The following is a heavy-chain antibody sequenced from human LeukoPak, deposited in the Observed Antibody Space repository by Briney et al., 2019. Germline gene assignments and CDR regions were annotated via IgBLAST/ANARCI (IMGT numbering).Heavy chain of an antibody. V-gene: IGHV4-34*01. Sequence: SETLSLTCAVYGGSFSGYYWSWIRQPPGKGLEWIGEINHSGSTNYNPSLKSRISISVDTSKNQYFLKLTSVTAADTAVYYCARGRSQYCSSTSCYFPMDVWGKGTTVTVSS. CDR1: GGSFSGYY. CDR2: INHSGST. CDR3: ARGRSQYCSSTSCYFPMDV. D-gene: IGHD2-2*01. J-gene: IGHJ6*03.